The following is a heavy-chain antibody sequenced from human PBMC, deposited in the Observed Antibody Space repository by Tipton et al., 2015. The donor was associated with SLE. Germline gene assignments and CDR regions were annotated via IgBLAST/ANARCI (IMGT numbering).Heavy chain of an antibody. CDR3: ASVVAPTSYYYYGMDV. D-gene: IGHD2-2*01. J-gene: IGHJ6*02. Sequence: SLRLSCAASGFTFSSYAMHWVRQAPGKGLEWVAVISYDGSNKYYADSVKGRFTISRDNSKNTLYLQMNSLRAEDTAVYYCASVVAPTSYYYYGMDVWGQGTTVTVSS. CDR2: ISYDGSNK. CDR1: GFTFSSYA. V-gene: IGHV3-30*04.